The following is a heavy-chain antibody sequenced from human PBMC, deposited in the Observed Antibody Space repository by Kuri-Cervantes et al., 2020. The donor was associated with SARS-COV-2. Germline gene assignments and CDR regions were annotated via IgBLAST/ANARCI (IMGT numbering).Heavy chain of an antibody. D-gene: IGHD6-13*01. J-gene: IGHJ4*02. Sequence: GGSLRLSCAASGFTFSSYWMSWVRQAPGKGLEWVANIKQDGSEKYYVDSVKGRFTISRDNAKNSLYLQMNSLRAEDTAVYYCARSGSNWYFWERLLFDYWGQGTLVTVSS. CDR2: IKQDGSEK. V-gene: IGHV3-7*01. CDR3: ARSGSNWYFWERLLFDY. CDR1: GFTFSSYW.